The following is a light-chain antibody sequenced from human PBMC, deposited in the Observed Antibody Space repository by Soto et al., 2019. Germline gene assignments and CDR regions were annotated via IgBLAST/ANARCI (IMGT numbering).Light chain of an antibody. Sequence: DVVMTQSPLSLPVTLGQPASISCRSSQGLLYSDGNTYLNWFQQRPGQSPRRLIYKVSDRDSGVPDRFSGSGSGTDFTLKISRVEAEDVGVYYCMQGTHRPITFGQGTRLEI. CDR3: MQGTHRPIT. CDR1: QGLLYSDGNTY. J-gene: IGKJ5*01. CDR2: KVS. V-gene: IGKV2-30*01.